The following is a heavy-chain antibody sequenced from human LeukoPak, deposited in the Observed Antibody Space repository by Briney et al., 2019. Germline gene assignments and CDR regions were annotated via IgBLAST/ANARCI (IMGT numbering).Heavy chain of an antibody. V-gene: IGHV4-39*07. Sequence: SETLSLTCTVSGGSISSSSYYWGWIRQPPGKGLEWIGSIYYSGSTYYNPSLKSRVTISVDTSKNQFSLKLSSVTAADTAVYYCAREQGYGSGSLYYMDVWGKGTTVTISS. D-gene: IGHD3-10*01. CDR3: AREQGYGSGSLYYMDV. CDR2: IYYSGST. CDR1: GGSISSSSYY. J-gene: IGHJ6*03.